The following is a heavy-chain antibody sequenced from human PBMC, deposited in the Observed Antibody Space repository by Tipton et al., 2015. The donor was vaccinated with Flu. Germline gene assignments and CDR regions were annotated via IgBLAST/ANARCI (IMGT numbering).Heavy chain of an antibody. D-gene: IGHD4-11*01. CDR2: IYRSGST. V-gene: IGHV4-38-2*01. CDR3: ARRCYSNYVSDPTNWFDP. CDR1: GYSINSGYY. J-gene: IGHJ5*02. Sequence: TLSLTCSVSGYSINSGYYWGWVRRPPGKGLEWIGTIYRSGSTYYNPSLKGRVTISVDTSKNQFSLRVISMTAADTAVYYCARRCYSNYVSDPTNWFDPWGQGTLVTVSS.